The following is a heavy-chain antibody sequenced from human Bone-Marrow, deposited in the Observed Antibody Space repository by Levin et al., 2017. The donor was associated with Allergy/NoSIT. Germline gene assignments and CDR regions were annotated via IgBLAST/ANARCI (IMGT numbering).Heavy chain of an antibody. CDR2: ISYDGSNK. V-gene: IGHV3-30*18. D-gene: IGHD5-18*01. Sequence: LSLTCAASGFTFSSSGMHWVRQAPGKGLEWVAVISYDGSNKYYADSVKGRFTISRDNSKNTLYLQMNSLRAEDTAVYYCAKDWQVGGYSYGYIWGQGTLVTVSS. CDR3: AKDWQVGGYSYGYI. CDR1: GFTFSSSG. J-gene: IGHJ4*02.